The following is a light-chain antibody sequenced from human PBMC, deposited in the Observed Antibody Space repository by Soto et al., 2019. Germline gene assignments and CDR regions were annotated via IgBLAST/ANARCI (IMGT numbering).Light chain of an antibody. CDR1: QSVSSTY. CDR2: GAS. Sequence: EIVLTQSPDTLSLSPGERATLYCRASQSVSSTYLAWFQQKPGQTPRLLISGASSRATGIPDRFSGSGSGTDFSLTISRLEPEDFAVYYCHQRQSWPRTFGQGTKVDIK. V-gene: IGKV3-20*01. J-gene: IGKJ1*01. CDR3: HQRQSWPRT.